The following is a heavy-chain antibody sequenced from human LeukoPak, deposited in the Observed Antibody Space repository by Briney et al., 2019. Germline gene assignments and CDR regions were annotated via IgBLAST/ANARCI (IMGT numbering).Heavy chain of an antibody. CDR2: INEDGSEQ. Sequence: GGSLRLSCVASRFRFTGFWMNWVRQAPERGLEWVANINEDGSEQYYVDSVKGRFTISGDNAKTSLYLQMNSLRVDDTAVYYCARGLSRDSGNYPWTEDYWGQGTPVTVSS. CDR3: ARGLSRDSGNYPWTEDY. J-gene: IGHJ4*02. D-gene: IGHD1-26*01. V-gene: IGHV3-7*01. CDR1: RFRFTGFW.